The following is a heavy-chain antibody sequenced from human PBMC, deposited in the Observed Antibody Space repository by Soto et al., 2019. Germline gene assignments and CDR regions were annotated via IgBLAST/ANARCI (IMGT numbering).Heavy chain of an antibody. Sequence: QLQLQESGPGLVKPSETLSLTCAVSGASFSSGGYYWGWIRQPPGKGLEWLGTIYHSGNTYYNPYLQSRVTISVDTAKNQFSLELSSATAADTAVYYCVRQATYTLDVWGQGTTVTVSS. J-gene: IGHJ6*02. CDR1: GASFSSGGYY. V-gene: IGHV4-39*01. CDR2: IYHSGNT. D-gene: IGHD3-16*01. CDR3: VRQATYTLDV.